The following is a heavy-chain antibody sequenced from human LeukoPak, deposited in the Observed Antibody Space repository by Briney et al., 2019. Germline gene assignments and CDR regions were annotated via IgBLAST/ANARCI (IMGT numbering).Heavy chain of an antibody. Sequence: GASVKVSCKASGYTFTSYGISWVRQAPGQGLEWMGWISAYNGNTNYAQKLQGRVTMTTDTSTSTAYMELRSLRSDDTAVYYCARGLRDLYYYYGMDVWGQGTTVTVSS. J-gene: IGHJ6*02. D-gene: IGHD3-10*01. V-gene: IGHV1-18*01. CDR1: GYTFTSYG. CDR3: ARGLRDLYYYYGMDV. CDR2: ISAYNGNT.